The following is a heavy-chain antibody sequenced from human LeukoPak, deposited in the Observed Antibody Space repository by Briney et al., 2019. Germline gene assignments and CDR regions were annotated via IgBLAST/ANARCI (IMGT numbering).Heavy chain of an antibody. V-gene: IGHV3-23*01. CDR3: AKGGSAWSYLDY. CDR1: GFTFSNYP. Sequence: GGSLRLSCAASGFTFSNYPMNWVRQAPARGLEWVSSLSGSGGNTYYADSVRGRFTISRDNSKNMVYLQMNSLRVDDTAVYYCAKGGSAWSYLDYWGQGALVTVSS. D-gene: IGHD6-19*01. CDR2: LSGSGGNT. J-gene: IGHJ4*02.